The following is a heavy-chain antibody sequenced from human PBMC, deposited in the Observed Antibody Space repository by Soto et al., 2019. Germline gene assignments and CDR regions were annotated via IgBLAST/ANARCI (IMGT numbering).Heavy chain of an antibody. D-gene: IGHD2-15*01. Sequence: GGSLRLSCAASGFTFSSYSMNWVRQAPGKGLELVSYISSSSSTIYYADSVKGRFTISRDNAKNSLYLQMNSLRDEDTAVYYCARDSVVVAAPYYYYGMDVWGQGTTVTVSS. CDR2: ISSSSSTI. CDR1: GFTFSSYS. V-gene: IGHV3-48*02. CDR3: ARDSVVVAAPYYYYGMDV. J-gene: IGHJ6*02.